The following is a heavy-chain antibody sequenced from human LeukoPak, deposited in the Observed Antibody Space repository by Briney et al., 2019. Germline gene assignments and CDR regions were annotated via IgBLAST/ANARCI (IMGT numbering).Heavy chain of an antibody. D-gene: IGHD3-3*01. CDR1: GGSISSGDYY. V-gene: IGHV4-30-4*01. CDR2: TYYSGST. J-gene: IGHJ6*02. CDR3: ARVVGFWSGYHYYYYGMDV. Sequence: SQTLSLTCTVSGGSISSGDYYWSWIRQPPGKGLEWIGYTYYSGSTYYNPSLKSRVTISVDTSKNQFSLKLSSVTAADTAVYYCARVVGFWSGYHYYYYGMDVWGQGTTVTVSS.